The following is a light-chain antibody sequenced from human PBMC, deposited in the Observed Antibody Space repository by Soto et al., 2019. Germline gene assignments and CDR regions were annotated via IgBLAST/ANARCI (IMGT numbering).Light chain of an antibody. J-gene: IGLJ1*01. CDR2: GNI. CDR3: QSYDSTLSARYV. V-gene: IGLV1-40*01. CDR1: SSNIGAGYD. Sequence: QSVLTQPPSVSGAPGQRVTISCTGSSSNIGAGYDVHWYQQRPGTAPKLLIFGNINRPSGVPVRFSGSKSGTSASLAITGLQAEDKGDYSCQSYDSTLSARYVFGTGTKLTVL.